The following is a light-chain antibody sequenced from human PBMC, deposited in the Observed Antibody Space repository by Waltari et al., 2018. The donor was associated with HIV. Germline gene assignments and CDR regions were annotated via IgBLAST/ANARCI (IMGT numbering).Light chain of an antibody. J-gene: IGLJ2*01. CDR2: EVS. Sequence: QSVLTQPASVSGSPGQSITISCTGTSSDIGGYNYVSWYQQHQGKAPKLLIYEVSNRPSGVSDRSSCSRSGNTASLTISGLQAEDEADYFCSSYAGSSIFVVFGGGTKLTVL. V-gene: IGLV2-14*01. CDR3: SSYAGSSIFVV. CDR1: SSDIGGYNY.